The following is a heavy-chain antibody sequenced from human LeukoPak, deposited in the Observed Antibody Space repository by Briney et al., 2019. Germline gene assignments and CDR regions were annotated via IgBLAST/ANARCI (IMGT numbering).Heavy chain of an antibody. CDR3: ARDGRRAAAGLNWFDP. CDR2: IHYTGST. CDR1: GGSISSYY. Sequence: SETLSLTCTVSGGSISSYYWSWIRQSPGKGLECIGYIHYTGSTNYNPSLKSRVTISVDTSKNQFSLKLSSVTAADTAVYYCARDGRRAAAGLNWFDPWGQGTLVTVSS. J-gene: IGHJ5*02. D-gene: IGHD6-13*01. V-gene: IGHV4-59*01.